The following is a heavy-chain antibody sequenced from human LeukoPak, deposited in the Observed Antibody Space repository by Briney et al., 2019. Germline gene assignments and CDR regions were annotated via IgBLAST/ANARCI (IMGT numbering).Heavy chain of an antibody. J-gene: IGHJ5*02. Sequence: ASETLSLTCAVYGGSFSGYYWSWIRQPPGKGLEWIGEINHSGSTNYNPSLKSRVTVSVDTSKNQFSLKLSSVTAADTAVYYCARGSSSWYENWFDPWGQGTLVTVSS. V-gene: IGHV4-34*01. CDR3: ARGSSSWYENWFDP. CDR2: INHSGST. CDR1: GGSFSGYY. D-gene: IGHD6-13*01.